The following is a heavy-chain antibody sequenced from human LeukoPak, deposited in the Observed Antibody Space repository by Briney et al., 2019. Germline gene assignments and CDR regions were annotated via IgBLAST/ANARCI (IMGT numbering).Heavy chain of an antibody. CDR2: IGTAGDT. D-gene: IGHD1-1*01. Sequence: PGGSLRLSCAASGSTFSDYDMHWVRQATGKGLEWVSAIGTAGDTYYTGSVKGRFTISRENAKNSLYLQMNSLRAGDTAVYYRARVAKERVGGVYYFDYWGQGTLVTVSS. J-gene: IGHJ4*02. CDR3: ARVAKERVGGVYYFDY. V-gene: IGHV3-13*01. CDR1: GSTFSDYD.